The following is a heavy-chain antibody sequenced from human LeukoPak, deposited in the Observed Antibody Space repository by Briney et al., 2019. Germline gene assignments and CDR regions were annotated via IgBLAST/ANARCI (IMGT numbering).Heavy chain of an antibody. D-gene: IGHD5-12*01. J-gene: IGHJ4*02. CDR3: ARLSGGDIVVFDY. V-gene: IGHV1-69*04. Sequence: GSSVKVSCKASGGTFSSYAISWVRQAPAQGLEWMGRIIPILGIANYAQKFQGRVMITADKSTSTAYMELSSLRSEDTAVYYCARLSGGDIVVFDYWGQGTLVTVSS. CDR2: IIPILGIA. CDR1: GGTFSSYA.